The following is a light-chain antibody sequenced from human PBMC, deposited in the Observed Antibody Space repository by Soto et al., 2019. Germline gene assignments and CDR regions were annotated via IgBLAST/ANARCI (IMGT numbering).Light chain of an antibody. CDR3: QQRSNWPT. CDR2: DAS. V-gene: IGKV3-11*01. Sequence: EIGWDTTADPTICCAGGRATLSCRASQSVSSYLAWYQQKPGQAPRLLIYDASNRATGIPARFSGSGSGTDFTLTISSLEPEDFAVYYCQQRSNWPTCGQGTRLEI. CDR1: QSVSSY. J-gene: IGKJ5*01.